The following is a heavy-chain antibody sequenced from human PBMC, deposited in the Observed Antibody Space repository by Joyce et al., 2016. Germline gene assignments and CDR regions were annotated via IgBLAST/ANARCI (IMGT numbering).Heavy chain of an antibody. CDR1: GDTIADGPHY. CDR3: ARDREGGSFGL. Sequence: QVQLQESGPGLVKPSQTLSLTCIVSGDTIADGPHYWSLLRQRPGRGLEWIGNYYYRDITNVNPSLKSRLSMSVDTSNNHFSLRLTSVTAADTAVYYCARDREGGSFGLWGRGTLVTVSS. CDR2: YYYRDIT. D-gene: IGHD3-16*01. J-gene: IGHJ2*01. V-gene: IGHV4-31*03.